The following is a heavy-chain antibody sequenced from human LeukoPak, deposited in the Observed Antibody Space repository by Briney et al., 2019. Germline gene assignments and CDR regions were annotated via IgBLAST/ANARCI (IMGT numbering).Heavy chain of an antibody. CDR3: ATTKSKRRCSGGSCYSRWFDP. J-gene: IGHJ5*02. V-gene: IGHV1-24*01. CDR1: GYTLTELS. CDR2: FDPEDGET. D-gene: IGHD2-15*01. Sequence: GASVKVSCKVSGYTLTELSMHWVRQAPGEGLEWMGGFDPEDGETIYAQKFQGRVTMTEDTSTDTAYMELSSLRSEDTAVYYCATTKSKRRCSGGSCYSRWFDPWGQGTLVTVSS.